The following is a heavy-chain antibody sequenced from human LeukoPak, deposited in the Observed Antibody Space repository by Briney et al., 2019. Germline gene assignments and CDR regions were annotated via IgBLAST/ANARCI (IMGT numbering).Heavy chain of an antibody. CDR1: SGSISSSSYY. D-gene: IGHD1-26*01. Sequence: SETLSLTCTVSSGSISSSSYYWGWIRQPPGQGLEWIGTIYYSGSTYYNPSLKSRVTISVDTSKNQFSLKLSSVTAADTAVYYCARHQHSGSYYVGAFDIWGQGTMVTVSS. CDR2: IYYSGST. V-gene: IGHV4-39*01. J-gene: IGHJ3*02. CDR3: ARHQHSGSYYVGAFDI.